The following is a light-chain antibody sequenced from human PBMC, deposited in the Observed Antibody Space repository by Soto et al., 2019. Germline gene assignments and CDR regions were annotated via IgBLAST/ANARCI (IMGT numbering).Light chain of an antibody. Sequence: EIVLTQSPGTLSLSPGERATLSCRASQSVRSSYIAWYQQKPGQAPRLLIYGAFSRASGVPDRFSGRGSGTDFTLTISRLEPEDIAVYYCQHYGTSPAWTFGQGTKVDIK. V-gene: IGKV3-20*01. CDR1: QSVRSSY. J-gene: IGKJ1*01. CDR3: QHYGTSPAWT. CDR2: GAF.